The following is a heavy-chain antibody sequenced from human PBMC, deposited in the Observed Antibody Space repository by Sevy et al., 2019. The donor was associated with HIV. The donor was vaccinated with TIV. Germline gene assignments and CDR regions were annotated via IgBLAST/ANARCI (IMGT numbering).Heavy chain of an antibody. Sequence: SETLSLTCAVYGGSFSGYYWSWIRQPPGKGLEWIGEINHSGSTNYNPSLKSRVTISVDTSKNQFSLKLSSVTAADTAVYYCARVSRGEYQLPRGWFDPWGQGTLVTVSS. D-gene: IGHD2-2*01. CDR3: ARVSRGEYQLPRGWFDP. CDR1: GGSFSGYY. J-gene: IGHJ5*02. V-gene: IGHV4-34*01. CDR2: INHSGST.